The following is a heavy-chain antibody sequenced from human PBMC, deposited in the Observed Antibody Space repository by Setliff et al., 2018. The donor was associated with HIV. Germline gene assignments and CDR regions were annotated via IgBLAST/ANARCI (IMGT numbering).Heavy chain of an antibody. CDR3: ARAAYYDSRDFSDYYYMDV. J-gene: IGHJ6*03. Sequence: GASVKVSCKASGGALSTYAINWVRQAPGQGLEWVGGIIPVFGTANYAQKLEGRVTITADESTSTAYMELSSLSSEDTAVYYCARAAYYDSRDFSDYYYMDVWGTGTTVTVSS. V-gene: IGHV1-69*13. CDR1: GGALSTYA. D-gene: IGHD3-22*01. CDR2: IIPVFGTA.